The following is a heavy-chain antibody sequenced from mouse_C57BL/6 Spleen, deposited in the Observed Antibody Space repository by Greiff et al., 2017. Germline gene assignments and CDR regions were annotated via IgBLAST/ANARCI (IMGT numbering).Heavy chain of an antibody. CDR3: ARGGVTKYFDV. Sequence: QVHVKQSGAELVKPGASVKLSCKASGYTFTSYWMHWVKQRPGQGLEWIGNINPSNGGTNYNEKFKSKATLTVDKSSSTAYMQLSSLTSEDSAVYYCARGGVTKYFDVWGTGTTVTVSS. CDR1: GYTFTSYW. CDR2: INPSNGGT. J-gene: IGHJ1*03. V-gene: IGHV1-53*01. D-gene: IGHD2-2*01.